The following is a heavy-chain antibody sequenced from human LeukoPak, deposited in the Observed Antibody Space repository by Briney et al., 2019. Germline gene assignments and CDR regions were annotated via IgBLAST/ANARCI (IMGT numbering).Heavy chain of an antibody. V-gene: IGHV4-34*01. Sequence: PSDTLSLTCAVYSGFFRGYYWSWIRHPPGKGLEWLGEITHSGSTNYNPSLKSRVTITVDTSKNQFSLKLSSVTAADTAVYYCARVGADGSGFLFDYWGQGTLVTVSS. J-gene: IGHJ4*02. CDR2: ITHSGST. CDR1: SGFFRGYY. CDR3: ARVGADGSGFLFDY. D-gene: IGHD3-10*01.